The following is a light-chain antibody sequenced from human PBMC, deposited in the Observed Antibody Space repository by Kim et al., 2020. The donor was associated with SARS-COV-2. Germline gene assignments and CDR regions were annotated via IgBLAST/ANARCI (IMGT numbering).Light chain of an antibody. Sequence: VGDRVPISCRASQRISKSLAWYQQRPGKAPTLLIYEASSLESGVPSRCSGTGSGTEFTLTISSLQPDDFATYYCQHYDNYSQTFGPGTKVDIK. CDR3: QHYDNYSQT. CDR1: QRISKS. J-gene: IGKJ1*01. V-gene: IGKV1-5*01. CDR2: EAS.